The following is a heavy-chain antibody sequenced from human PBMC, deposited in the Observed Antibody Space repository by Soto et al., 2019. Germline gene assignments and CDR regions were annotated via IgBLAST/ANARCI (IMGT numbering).Heavy chain of an antibody. V-gene: IGHV1-18*04. CDR2: ISAYNGNT. CDR1: GYTFTSYG. Sequence: ASVKVSCKASGYTFTSYGISWVRQAPGQGLEWMGWISAYNGNTNYAQKLQGRVTMTTDTSTSTAYMELRSLRSDDTAVYYCARNWEAAGSAPSFDPWGQGTLVTVSS. D-gene: IGHD6-13*01. J-gene: IGHJ5*02. CDR3: ARNWEAAGSAPSFDP.